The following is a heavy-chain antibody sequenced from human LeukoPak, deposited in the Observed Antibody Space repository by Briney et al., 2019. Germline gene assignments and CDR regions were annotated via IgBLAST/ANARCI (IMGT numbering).Heavy chain of an antibody. CDR3: ARGRGYYDSSGYSFLRRYYYYMDV. CDR2: IYTSGST. D-gene: IGHD3-22*01. V-gene: IGHV4-61*02. Sequence: PSETLSLTCTVSGGSISSGSYYWSWIRQPAGKGLEWIGRIYTSGSTNYNPSLKSRVTISVDTSKNQFSLKLSSVTAADTAVYYCARGRGYYDSSGYSFLRRYYYYMDVWGKGTTVTVSS. J-gene: IGHJ6*03. CDR1: GGSISSGSYY.